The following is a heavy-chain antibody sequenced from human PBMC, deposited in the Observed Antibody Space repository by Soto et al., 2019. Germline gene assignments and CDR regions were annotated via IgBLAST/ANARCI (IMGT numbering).Heavy chain of an antibody. Sequence: QVQLQESGPGLVKPSQTLSLTCTVSGGSISSGDYYWSWIHQPPGKGLEWIGYIYSSGNTYYNPSLKSRVTISVDTSKNQFSLKLTSVTAADTAVYYCATTFGYNSGWYRFDYWGQGTLVTVSS. CDR1: GGSISSGDYY. D-gene: IGHD6-19*01. V-gene: IGHV4-30-4*01. CDR2: IYSSGNT. CDR3: ATTFGYNSGWYRFDY. J-gene: IGHJ4*02.